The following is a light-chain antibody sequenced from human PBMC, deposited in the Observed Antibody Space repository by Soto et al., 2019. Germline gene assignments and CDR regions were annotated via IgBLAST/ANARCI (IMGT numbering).Light chain of an antibody. Sequence: ELVWTQCPGTRSRGPEERSSLSWGAGQSVDSGYLAWYQQKPGQAPRLLIYGASRRATGIPDRFSGSGSGTDFTLTIIRLEPEDSATYFCQQYDSTPRTFGRGTKVDIK. CDR2: GAS. V-gene: IGKV3-20*01. CDR1: QSVDSGY. CDR3: QQYDSTPRT. J-gene: IGKJ4*01.